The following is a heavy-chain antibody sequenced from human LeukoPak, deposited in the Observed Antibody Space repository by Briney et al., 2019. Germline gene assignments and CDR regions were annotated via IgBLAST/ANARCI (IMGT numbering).Heavy chain of an antibody. CDR2: IYYSGST. J-gene: IGHJ4*02. D-gene: IGHD6-19*01. V-gene: IGHV4-61*01. CDR1: GGSVSSGSYY. CDR3: ARDSSGWSRNYGFDY. Sequence: SETLSLTCTVSGGSVSSGSYYWSWIRQPPGKGLEWIGYIYYSGSTNYNPSLKSRVTISVDTSKNQFSLKLSSVTAADTAVYYCARDSSGWSRNYGFDYWGQGTLVTVSS.